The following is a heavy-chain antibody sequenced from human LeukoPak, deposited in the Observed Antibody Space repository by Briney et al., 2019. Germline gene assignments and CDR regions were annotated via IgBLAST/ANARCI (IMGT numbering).Heavy chain of an antibody. J-gene: IGHJ4*02. D-gene: IGHD3-10*01. V-gene: IGHV3-66*01. CDR3: ALDYSGSGSYYRDY. CDR1: GITVSSNF. CDR2: LYTDYSA. Sequence: GGSLRLSCAASGITVSSNFMYWVRQTPGKGLQCVSVLYTDYSAYYADSVKGRFTISRDNSKNTLYLQMDSLRVEDTAVYHCALDYSGSGSYYRDYWGQGTLVTVSS.